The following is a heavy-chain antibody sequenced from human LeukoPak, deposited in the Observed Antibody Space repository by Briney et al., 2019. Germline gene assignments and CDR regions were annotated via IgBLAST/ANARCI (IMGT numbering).Heavy chain of an antibody. J-gene: IGHJ3*02. V-gene: IGHV4-59*01. Sequence: KPSETLSLTCTVSGGSISSYYWSWIRQPPGKGLEWIGYIYYSGSTNYNPSLKSRVTISVDTSKNQFSLKLSSVTAADTAVYYCARHEDIWAFDIWGQGTMVTVSS. CDR1: GGSISSYY. CDR2: IYYSGST. D-gene: IGHD2-15*01. CDR3: ARHEDIWAFDI.